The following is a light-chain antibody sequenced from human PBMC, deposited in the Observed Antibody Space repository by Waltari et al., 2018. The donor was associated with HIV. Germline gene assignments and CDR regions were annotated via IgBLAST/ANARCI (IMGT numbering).Light chain of an antibody. V-gene: IGLV1-51*01. CDR1: SSNIGNNY. CDR2: DNN. Sequence: QSVLTQPPSVSAAPGQKVTISCSGSSSNIGNNYVSWYQQLPGTAPKLLIYDNNKRPSGIPDRVSGSKSGTSATLGITGLQTGDEADYYCGTWDSSLSTGGVFGTGTKVTVL. CDR3: GTWDSSLSTGGV. J-gene: IGLJ1*01.